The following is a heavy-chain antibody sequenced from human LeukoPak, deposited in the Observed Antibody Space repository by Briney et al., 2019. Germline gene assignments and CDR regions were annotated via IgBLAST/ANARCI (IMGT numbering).Heavy chain of an antibody. V-gene: IGHV3-72*01. J-gene: IGHJ3*01. CDR2: IRTKPKSYTT. Sequence: PGGSLRLSCGASGFSFRDHYMDWVRQPPGKGLEWVGRIRTKPKSYTTDYAASVKGRFTISRDDSKNLLYLQMNSLKTEDTAVYYCGRVGDYFDNHGYSLDAVDAWGRGTMVTVSS. D-gene: IGHD3-22*01. CDR1: GFSFRDHY. CDR3: GRVGDYFDNHGYSLDAVDA.